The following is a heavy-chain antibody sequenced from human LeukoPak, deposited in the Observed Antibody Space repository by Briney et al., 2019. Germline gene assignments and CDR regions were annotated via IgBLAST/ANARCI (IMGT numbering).Heavy chain of an antibody. V-gene: IGHV3-23*01. Sequence: GGSLSLSCAASGFTFSSYAMSWVRQAPGKGLEWVSAISGSGGSTYYADSVKGRFTISRDNSKNTLYLQMNSLRAEDTAVYYCAKDVQWLVRVSAFDIWGQGTMVTVSS. CDR2: ISGSGGST. CDR1: GFTFSSYA. CDR3: AKDVQWLVRVSAFDI. J-gene: IGHJ3*02. D-gene: IGHD6-19*01.